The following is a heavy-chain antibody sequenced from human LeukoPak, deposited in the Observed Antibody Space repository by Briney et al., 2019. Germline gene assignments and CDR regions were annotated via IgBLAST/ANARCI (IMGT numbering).Heavy chain of an antibody. V-gene: IGHV3-23*01. Sequence: GGSLRLSCAASGFTFSSYDMSWVRQGPGKGLEWVSAISGSGGSTYYADSVKGRFTISRDNSKNTLYLQMNSLRTEDTAVYYCVRLTAAGRRTDFDYWGQGTLVTVSS. D-gene: IGHD6-13*01. CDR3: VRLTAAGRRTDFDY. J-gene: IGHJ4*02. CDR1: GFTFSSYD. CDR2: ISGSGGST.